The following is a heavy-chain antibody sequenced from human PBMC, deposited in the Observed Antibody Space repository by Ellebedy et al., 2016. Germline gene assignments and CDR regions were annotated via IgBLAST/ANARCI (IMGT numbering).Heavy chain of an antibody. D-gene: IGHD3-3*01. Sequence: GESLKISCAASGFTAISNYMSWVRQAPGKGLEWVSVIYSGGSTYYADSVKGRFTISRDKSKNTLYLQMNSLRVDDTAVYYCANEADDDFWSGYYDYWGQGTLVTVSS. J-gene: IGHJ4*02. CDR1: GFTAISNY. V-gene: IGHV3-66*01. CDR3: ANEADDDFWSGYYDY. CDR2: IYSGGST.